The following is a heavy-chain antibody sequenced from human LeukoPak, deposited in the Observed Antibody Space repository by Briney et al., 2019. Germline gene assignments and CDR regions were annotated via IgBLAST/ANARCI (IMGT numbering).Heavy chain of an antibody. CDR1: GYTFTSYD. V-gene: IGHV1-8*01. D-gene: IGHD2-2*01. CDR2: MNPNSGNT. Sequence: ASVKVSCKASGYTFTSYDINWVRQATGQGLEWMGWMNPNSGNTGYAQKFQGRVTMTRNTSISTAYMELSSLRSEDTAVYFCARSGHCSGTSCYGEGIDFWGQGTLVTVSS. CDR3: ARSGHCSGTSCYGEGIDF. J-gene: IGHJ4*02.